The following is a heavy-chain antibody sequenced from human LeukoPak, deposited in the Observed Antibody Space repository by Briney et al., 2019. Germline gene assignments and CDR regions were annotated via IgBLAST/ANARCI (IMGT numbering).Heavy chain of an antibody. CDR3: ARERAICSSTSCNPPTYYMDV. J-gene: IGHJ6*03. Sequence: ASVKVSCKASGYSLRNHGISWVRQAPGQGLEWMGWIGADNGYTHYAQKLQGRVTLTTDTSTNTAYMDLRSLSSDDTAVYYCARERAICSSTSCNPPTYYMDVWGKGTTVTVSS. D-gene: IGHD2-2*01. CDR1: GYSLRNHG. CDR2: IGADNGYT. V-gene: IGHV1-18*01.